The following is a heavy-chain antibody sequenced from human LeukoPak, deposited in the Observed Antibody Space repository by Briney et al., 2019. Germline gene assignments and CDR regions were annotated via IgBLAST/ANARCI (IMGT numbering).Heavy chain of an antibody. CDR2: IYYSGST. V-gene: IGHV4-59*01. CDR1: GGSISSYY. J-gene: IGHJ4*02. Sequence: SETLSLTCTVSGGSISSYYWSWIRQPPGKGLEWIGYIYYSGSTNYNPSLKSRVTISVDTSKNQFSLKLSSVTAADTAVYYCARDDNYGTFDYWGQGILVTVSS. D-gene: IGHD4-17*01. CDR3: ARDDNYGTFDY.